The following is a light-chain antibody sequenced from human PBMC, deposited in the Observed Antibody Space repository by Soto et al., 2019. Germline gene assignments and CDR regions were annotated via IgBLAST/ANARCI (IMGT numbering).Light chain of an antibody. J-gene: IGLJ1*01. CDR3: SSYTSSSIDYV. Sequence: QSARTQPASVSGSPGQSITISCTGTSSDVGGYNYVSWYQQHPGKAPKLMIYEVSNRPSGVSNRFSGSKSGNTASLTISGLQAEDEAHYYCSSYTSSSIDYVFGTGTKVTVL. V-gene: IGLV2-14*01. CDR2: EVS. CDR1: SSDVGGYNY.